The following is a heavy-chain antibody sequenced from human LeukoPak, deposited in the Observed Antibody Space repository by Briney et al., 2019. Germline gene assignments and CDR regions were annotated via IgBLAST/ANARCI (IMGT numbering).Heavy chain of an antibody. CDR3: AKAGSIRFDY. D-gene: IGHD1-26*01. CDR1: GFTFSSYG. J-gene: IGHJ4*02. Sequence: GGTLRLSCAASGFTFSSYGMSWVRQAPGKGLEWVSAISGSGGSTYYADSVKGRFTISRDDSKNTLYLQMNSLRAEDTAVYYCAKAGSIRFDYWGQGTLVTVSS. V-gene: IGHV3-23*01. CDR2: ISGSGGST.